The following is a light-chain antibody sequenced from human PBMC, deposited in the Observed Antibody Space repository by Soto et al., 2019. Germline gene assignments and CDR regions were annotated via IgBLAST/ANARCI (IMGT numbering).Light chain of an antibody. CDR3: QQRSDWPPIT. Sequence: LTQSPSFLSASVGDRVTITCRASQGISSYLAWYQQKPGQAPRLLIYDASIRASGIPARFSGSGSGTDFTLTITSLEPEDFAVYFCQQRSDWPPITFGQGTRVEIK. CDR2: DAS. J-gene: IGKJ5*01. CDR1: QGISSY. V-gene: IGKV3-11*01.